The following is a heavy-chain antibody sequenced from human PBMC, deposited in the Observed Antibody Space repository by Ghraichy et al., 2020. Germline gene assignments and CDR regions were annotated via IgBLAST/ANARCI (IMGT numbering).Heavy chain of an antibody. Sequence: QTLSLPCTVSGDSINSGGYYWSWIRQHPGKGLEWIGYISYSGNTYHNPSLRSRVIISVDTSKNQFSLKLSSVTAADTAVYYCARVWNGFLPFDPWGQGTLVTVSS. D-gene: IGHD3-3*01. CDR1: GDSINSGGYY. J-gene: IGHJ5*02. CDR2: ISYSGNT. V-gene: IGHV4-31*03. CDR3: ARVWNGFLPFDP.